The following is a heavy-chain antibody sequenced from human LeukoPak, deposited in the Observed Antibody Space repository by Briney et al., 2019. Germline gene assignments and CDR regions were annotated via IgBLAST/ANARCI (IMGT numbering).Heavy chain of an antibody. V-gene: IGHV1-8*01. CDR3: ARALSGCVLCFDC. CDR1: GYTFTGYD. CDR2: MNSNSGDT. J-gene: IGHJ4*02. D-gene: IGHD6-19*01. Sequence: ASVKVSCKASGYTFTGYDINWVRQAPGQGLEWMGWMNSNSGDTGYAQKFQGRVTMTRSTSINTAYLELSSLRSEDTAVYYCARALSGCVLCFDCWGQGTPVTVSS.